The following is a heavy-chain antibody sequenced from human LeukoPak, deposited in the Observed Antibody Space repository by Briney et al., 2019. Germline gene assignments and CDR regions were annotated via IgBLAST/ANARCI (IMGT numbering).Heavy chain of an antibody. CDR3: ASSSSGNPLYYFDY. V-gene: IGHV4-59*08. Sequence: SETLSLTCTVSGGSISSYSWNWIRQPPAKGLEWIGYISYSGSTNYNPSLRRRGTISVDTAKNQFSLKLSSVTAADAAVYYCASSSSGNPLYYFDYWGQGILVTVPS. J-gene: IGHJ4*02. CDR2: ISYSGST. D-gene: IGHD6-19*01. CDR1: GGSISSYS.